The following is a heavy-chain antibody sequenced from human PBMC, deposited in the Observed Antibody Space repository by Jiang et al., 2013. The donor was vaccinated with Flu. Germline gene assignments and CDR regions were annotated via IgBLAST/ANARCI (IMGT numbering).Heavy chain of an antibody. D-gene: IGHD5-12*01. J-gene: IGHJ4*02. CDR1: GGSISSYY. Sequence: GSGLVKPSETLSLTCTVSGGSISSYYWSWIRQPPGKGLEWIGYIYYSGSTNYNPSLKSRVTISVDTSKNQFSLKLSSVTAADTAVYYCARTNGLRHFDYWGQGTPGHRLL. V-gene: IGHV4-59*01. CDR3: ARTNGLRHFDY. CDR2: IYYSGST.